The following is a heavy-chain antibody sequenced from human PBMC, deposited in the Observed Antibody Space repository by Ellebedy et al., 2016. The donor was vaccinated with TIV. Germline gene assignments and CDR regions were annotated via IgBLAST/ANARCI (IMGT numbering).Heavy chain of an antibody. CDR1: CFTLTNTA. CDR2: IAVGGDKT. CDR3: AALPTY. J-gene: IGHJ4*02. V-gene: IGHV1-58*02. Sequence: AASVKVSCNASCFTLTNTAILWVLHHRGHRPEWIGWIAVGGDKTHYAQKFQARVTITRDMSTSTAYMELSSLRSDDTAIYYCAALPTYWGQGTLVTVSS.